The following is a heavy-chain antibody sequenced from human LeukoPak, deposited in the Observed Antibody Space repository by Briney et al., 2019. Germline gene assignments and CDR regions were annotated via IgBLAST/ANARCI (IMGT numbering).Heavy chain of an antibody. D-gene: IGHD3-9*01. V-gene: IGHV4-38-2*02. CDR1: GYSISSGYY. J-gene: IGHJ5*02. CDR3: ARRGRVEEGRYFDWSYTQGWFDP. CDR2: IYHSGST. Sequence: SDTLSLTCTVSGYSISSGYYWGWIRQPPGKGLEWIGSIYHSGSTYYNPSLKSRVTISLDTSKNQFSLKLSSVTAADTAVYYCARRGRVEEGRYFDWSYTQGWFDPWGQGTLVTVSS.